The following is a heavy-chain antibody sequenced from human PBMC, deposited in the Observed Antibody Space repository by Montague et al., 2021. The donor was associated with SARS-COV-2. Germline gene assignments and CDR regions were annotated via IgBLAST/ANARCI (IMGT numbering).Heavy chain of an antibody. J-gene: IGHJ4*02. CDR1: GFSLSTSGMC. Sequence: PALVKPTQTLTLTCTFSGFSLSTSGMCVSWISQPPGKALEWLALIDWDDDKYSSTSLKTRLTISKDTSKNQVARTRTNMDPVDTATYYCARTYYYGSGSYYSYYFDYWGQGTLVTVSS. D-gene: IGHD3-10*01. CDR3: ARTYYYGSGSYYSYYFDY. V-gene: IGHV2-70*01. CDR2: IDWDDDK.